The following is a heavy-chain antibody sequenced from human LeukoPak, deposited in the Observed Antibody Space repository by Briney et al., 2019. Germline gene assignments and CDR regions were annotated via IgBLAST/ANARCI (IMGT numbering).Heavy chain of an antibody. CDR1: GFTVSSNY. J-gene: IGHJ4*01. CDR3: TKDLSTSHCTTAMCYYFDY. Sequence: GGSLRLSCAASGFTVSSNYISWVRQAPGKGLEWVSITYSDGNTNYADSVKGRFTISRDNSRNTLYLQMNSLRGEDTAIYYCTKDLSTSHCTTAMCYYFDYWGLGTLVTVSS. D-gene: IGHD2/OR15-2a*01. V-gene: IGHV3-53*05. CDR2: TYSDGNT.